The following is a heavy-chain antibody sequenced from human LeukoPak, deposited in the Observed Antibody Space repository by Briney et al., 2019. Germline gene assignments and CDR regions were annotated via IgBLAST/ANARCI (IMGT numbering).Heavy chain of an antibody. CDR2: IYTSGTT. Sequence: SETLSLTCAVSGGSISSYYWSWIRQPAGKGLEWIGRIYTSGTTNYNPSLKSRVTMSVDTSKNQFSLNLNSVTAADTAVYYCARTSPRAATFDYWGQGNPGHRLL. J-gene: IGHJ4*02. CDR3: ARTSPRAATFDY. V-gene: IGHV4-4*07. CDR1: GGSISSYY. D-gene: IGHD2-15*01.